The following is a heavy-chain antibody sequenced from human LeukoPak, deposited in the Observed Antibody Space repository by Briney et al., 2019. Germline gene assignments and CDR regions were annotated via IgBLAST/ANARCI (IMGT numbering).Heavy chain of an antibody. Sequence: GGSLRLSCAASGFTFSSYEMNGVRQAPGKGLEWVSYISSSGSTIYYADSVKGRFTISRDNAKNSLYLQMNSLRAEDTAVYYCARDSTVERGNYFDYWGQGTLVTVSS. CDR3: ARDSTVERGNYFDY. V-gene: IGHV3-48*03. D-gene: IGHD1-1*01. CDR2: ISSSGSTI. CDR1: GFTFSSYE. J-gene: IGHJ4*02.